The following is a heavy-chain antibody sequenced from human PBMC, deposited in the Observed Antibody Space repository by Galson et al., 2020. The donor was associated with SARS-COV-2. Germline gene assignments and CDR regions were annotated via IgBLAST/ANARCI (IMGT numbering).Heavy chain of an antibody. CDR3: TRVALAMGPAATYEEVDVFDV. V-gene: IGHV3-21*06. CDR1: GFTFNKYR. CDR2: ITSHGDAI. Sequence: GGSLRLSCIGSGFTFNKYRMIWVRQPPGKGLEWVASITSHGDAIYYADSVNVRLSVYRDNSKYSLFLQMDTLRAEDTAVYYCTRVALAMGPAATYEEVDVFDVWGQGTMVTVSS. D-gene: IGHD3-16*01. J-gene: IGHJ3*01.